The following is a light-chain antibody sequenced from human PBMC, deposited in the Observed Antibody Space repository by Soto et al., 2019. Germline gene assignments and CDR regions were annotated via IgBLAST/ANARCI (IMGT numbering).Light chain of an antibody. Sequence: EIVLTQSPGTLSLSPGERATLSCRASKSGYTDYIAWYQQKPGQAPRLLFYRASYRATGIPDRFSGSGSGTDFFLTISSLEPEDFAVYYCQKYGTSWTFGQGNEVDSK. CDR2: RAS. J-gene: IGKJ1*01. CDR1: KSGYTDY. V-gene: IGKV3-20*01. CDR3: QKYGTSWT.